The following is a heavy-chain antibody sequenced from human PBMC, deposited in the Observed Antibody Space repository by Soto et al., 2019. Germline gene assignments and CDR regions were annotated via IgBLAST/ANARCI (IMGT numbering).Heavy chain of an antibody. Sequence: QVQLVQSGAEEKKPGASVKASCKASGYTFTSYAMHWVRQAPGQRLEWMGWINAGNGNTKYSQKFQGRVTITTDTAATTAYMELSSLRPEDTSVYYCARDVAAADYWGQGTLVTVSS. J-gene: IGHJ4*02. CDR2: INAGNGNT. CDR1: GYTFTSYA. CDR3: ARDVAAADY. D-gene: IGHD6-13*01. V-gene: IGHV1-3*05.